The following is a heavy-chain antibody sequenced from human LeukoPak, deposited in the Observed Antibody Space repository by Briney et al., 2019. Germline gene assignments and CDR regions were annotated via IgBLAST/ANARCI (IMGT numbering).Heavy chain of an antibody. V-gene: IGHV3-33*08. CDR1: GFTFSSYG. J-gene: IGHJ4*02. Sequence: GGSLRLSCAASGFTFSSYGMHWVRQAPGKGLEWVAVIWYDGGNKYYADSVKGRFTISRDNSKNTLSLQMNSLRGEDTAVYYCARDTYSYGSGSYSLVDWGQGTLVTVSS. CDR3: ARDTYSYGSGSYSLVD. CDR2: IWYDGGNK. D-gene: IGHD3-10*01.